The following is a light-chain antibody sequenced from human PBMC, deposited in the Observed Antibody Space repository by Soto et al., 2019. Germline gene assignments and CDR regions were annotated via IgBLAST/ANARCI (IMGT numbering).Light chain of an antibody. V-gene: IGKV3-20*01. Sequence: EIVLTQSPGTLSLTPGERAALSCRASQSVTSNYLAWYQQRPGQAPRLLIYGTSTRAAGIPDRFSGSGSGTDFTLTISRLEPEDFAVYYCQQSDTSPRTFGQGTKVDIK. J-gene: IGKJ1*01. CDR1: QSVTSNY. CDR2: GTS. CDR3: QQSDTSPRT.